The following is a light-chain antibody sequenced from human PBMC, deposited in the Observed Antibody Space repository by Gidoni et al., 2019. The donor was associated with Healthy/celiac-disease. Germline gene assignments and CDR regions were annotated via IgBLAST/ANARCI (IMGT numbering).Light chain of an antibody. J-gene: IGKJ4*01. CDR1: QSISSW. CDR3: QQYNSYLLT. CDR2: DAS. V-gene: IGKV1-5*01. Sequence: DIQMTQSPSTLSASVGDRVAITCRASQSISSWLAWYLQKPGKDPKLLSYDASSLESGVPSRFRGSGSGTEFTLTISILQPDDFATYYCQQYNSYLLTFGGGTKVEIK.